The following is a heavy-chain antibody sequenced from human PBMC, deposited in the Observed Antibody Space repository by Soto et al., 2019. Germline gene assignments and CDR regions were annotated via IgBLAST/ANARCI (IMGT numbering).Heavy chain of an antibody. V-gene: IGHV4-39*01. J-gene: IGHJ4*02. D-gene: IGHD3-22*01. Sequence: QLQLQESGPGLVKPSEALSLTCTVSGGSINTGRRYWGWVRQPPGKGLEWIGSLFHSGGSYYNPSLKSRVTMSVDTSRNQFSLTLSSVTAADTGVYYCARHPDYYDSSRYEDFDWWGQGTLVTVSS. CDR3: ARHPDYYDSSRYEDFDW. CDR1: GGSINTGRRY. CDR2: LFHSGGS.